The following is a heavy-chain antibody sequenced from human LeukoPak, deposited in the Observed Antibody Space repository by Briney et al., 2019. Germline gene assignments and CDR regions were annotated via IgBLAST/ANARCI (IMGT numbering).Heavy chain of an antibody. CDR3: ARGLYGMDV. Sequence: PGRSLRLSCAASGFTVSSNYMTWVRQAPGKGLEWVSVIYTSGSTYYADSVRGRFTISRDNSKNTVYLQMNSLRVEDTAVYYCARGLYGMDVWGQGTTVTVSS. CDR1: GFTVSSNY. V-gene: IGHV3-53*01. J-gene: IGHJ6*02. CDR2: IYTSGST.